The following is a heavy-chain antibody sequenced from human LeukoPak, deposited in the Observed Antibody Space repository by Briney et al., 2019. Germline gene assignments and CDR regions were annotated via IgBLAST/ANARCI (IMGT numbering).Heavy chain of an antibody. CDR3: ARESSAGTGNYYFDY. CDR1: GFTFSSYT. D-gene: IGHD3-10*01. V-gene: IGHV3-21*01. Sequence: GGSLRLSCAASGFTFSSYTMNWVRQAPGKGLEWVSSISSTSSYIYYADSVKGRITISRDNAKNSLYLQMNSLRAEDTAVYYCARESSAGTGNYYFDYWGQGTLVTVSS. CDR2: ISSTSSYI. J-gene: IGHJ4*02.